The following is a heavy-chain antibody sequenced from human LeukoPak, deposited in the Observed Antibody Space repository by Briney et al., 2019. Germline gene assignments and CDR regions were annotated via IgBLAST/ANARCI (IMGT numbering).Heavy chain of an antibody. J-gene: IGHJ4*02. CDR3: ASGEPANY. CDR1: GFTFSNYW. V-gene: IGHV3-7*01. CDR2: IKQDGSEK. Sequence: PGGSLRLSCAASGFTFSNYWMHWVRQAPGKGLEWVANIKQDGSEKYYVDSVKGRFTISRDNAKNSLYLQMNSLRAEDTAVYYCASGEPANYWGQGTLVTVSS. D-gene: IGHD1-14*01.